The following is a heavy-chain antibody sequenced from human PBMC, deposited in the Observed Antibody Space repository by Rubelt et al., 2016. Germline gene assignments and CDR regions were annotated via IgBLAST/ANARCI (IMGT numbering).Heavy chain of an antibody. CDR1: GFTVSSTY. CDR2: LHSGGSS. D-gene: IGHD1-26*01. Sequence: EVQLVESGGGLVKPGGSLRLSCTASGFTVSSTYMNWVRQAPGKRLEWVSVLHSGGSSYYADSVQGRFTISSATSKNTRYLQMKGLGLEDTAVYYCARGRSKFDYWGQGTLVTVSS. CDR3: ARGRSKFDY. J-gene: IGHJ4*02. V-gene: IGHV3-66*01.